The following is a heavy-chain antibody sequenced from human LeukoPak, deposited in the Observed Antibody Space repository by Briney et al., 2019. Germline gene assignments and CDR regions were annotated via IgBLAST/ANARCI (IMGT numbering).Heavy chain of an antibody. CDR2: ISGSGGST. V-gene: IGHV3-23*01. CDR3: AKVGSSQANLYWFDP. D-gene: IGHD6-13*01. Sequence: GGSLRLSCAASGFTFSSYAMSWVRQAPGKGLERVSAISGSGGSTYYADSVKGRFTISRDNSKNTLYLQMNSLRAEDTAVYYCAKVGSSQANLYWFDPWGQGTLVTVSS. J-gene: IGHJ5*02. CDR1: GFTFSSYA.